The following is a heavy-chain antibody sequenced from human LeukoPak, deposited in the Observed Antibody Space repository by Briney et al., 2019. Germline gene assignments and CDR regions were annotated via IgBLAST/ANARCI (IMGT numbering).Heavy chain of an antibody. J-gene: IGHJ5*02. D-gene: IGHD3-9*01. CDR1: GGSISSYY. Sequence: SETLSLTCTVSGGSISSYYWSWVRQPPGKGLEWVGYIYYSGSTNYNPSLKSRVTISVDTSKNQFSLKLSSVTAADTAVYYCARHAFFDWSNWFDPWGQGTLVTVSS. CDR2: IYYSGST. CDR3: ARHAFFDWSNWFDP. V-gene: IGHV4-59*08.